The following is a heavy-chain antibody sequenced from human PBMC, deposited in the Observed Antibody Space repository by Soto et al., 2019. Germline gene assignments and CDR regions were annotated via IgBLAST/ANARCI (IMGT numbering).Heavy chain of an antibody. J-gene: IGHJ4*02. CDR2: MNPNSGNT. V-gene: IGHV1-8*01. CDR3: ARSFADIPKPVAS. Sequence: ASVKVSCKASGYTFTSYDINWVRQATGQGLEWMGWMNPNSGNTGYAQKFQGRVTMTRNTSISTAYMELSSLRSEDTAVYYCARSFADIPKPVASRAQGTSVPVST. CDR1: GYTFTSYD. D-gene: IGHD3-9*01.